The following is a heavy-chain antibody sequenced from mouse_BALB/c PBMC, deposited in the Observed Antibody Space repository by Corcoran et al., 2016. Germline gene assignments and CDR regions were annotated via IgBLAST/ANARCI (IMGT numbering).Heavy chain of an antibody. CDR3: ASDGSSYVFDY. CDR1: GYTLTNYG. Sequence: QIQLVQSGPELKKPGETVKISCKASGYTLTNYGMNWVKQAPGKGLKWMGRINTYTGEPTYADDFKGRFAFSLETSASTAYLQINNLKNEDMATYFCASDGSSYVFDYWGQGTTLTVSS. D-gene: IGHD1-1*01. J-gene: IGHJ2*01. CDR2: INTYTGEP. V-gene: IGHV9-1*02.